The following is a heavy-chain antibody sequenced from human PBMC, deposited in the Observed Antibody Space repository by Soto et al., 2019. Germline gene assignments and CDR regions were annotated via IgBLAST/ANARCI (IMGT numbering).Heavy chain of an antibody. J-gene: IGHJ4*02. CDR3: ALLVRDDYDFWSGYYNFDY. V-gene: IGHV3-72*01. CDR1: GFTFSSYA. CDR2: IKSKKDGGTT. D-gene: IGHD3-3*01. Sequence: PGGSLRLSCPASGFTFSSYAMHWVRQAPGKGLEWVGRIKSKKDGGTTEYAASVKGRFTISRDDSKNSLYLQMNSLKTEDTAVYYCALLVRDDYDFWSGYYNFDYWGQGTLVTVSS.